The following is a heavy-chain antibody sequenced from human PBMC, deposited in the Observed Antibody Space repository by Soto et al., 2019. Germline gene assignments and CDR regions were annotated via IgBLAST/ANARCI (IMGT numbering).Heavy chain of an antibody. CDR1: GFTFRSYA. V-gene: IGHV3-30*01. Sequence: QVQLVESGGGVVQPGRSLRLSCAASGFTFRSYAMDWVRQAPGKGLEWVAVISHDGTNKYYADSVKGRFTISRDNSKNTLSLRMNSLRAEDTAVYYCARGDSNSWSDYWGQGTLVTVSS. CDR2: ISHDGTNK. J-gene: IGHJ4*02. CDR3: ARGDSNSWSDY. D-gene: IGHD6-13*01.